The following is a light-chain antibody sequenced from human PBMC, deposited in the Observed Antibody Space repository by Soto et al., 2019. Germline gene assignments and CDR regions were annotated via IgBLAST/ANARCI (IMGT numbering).Light chain of an antibody. CDR1: QSISNN. CDR3: QQYNNWPLYT. Sequence: EIVMTQSPATLSVSPGERATLSCRASQSISNNLAWYQQKAGQAPRLLIYGASTRATGIPARFSGSGSGTEFTLTISSLQSEDFAVYYCQQYNNWPLYTFGQGTKLEIK. CDR2: GAS. J-gene: IGKJ2*01. V-gene: IGKV3-15*01.